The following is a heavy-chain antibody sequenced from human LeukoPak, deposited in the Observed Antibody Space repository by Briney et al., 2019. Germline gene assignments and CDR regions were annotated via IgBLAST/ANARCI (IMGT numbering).Heavy chain of an antibody. J-gene: IGHJ6*03. CDR2: IIPIFGTA. Sequence: SVKVSCKASGGTFSSYAISWVRQAPGQGLEWMGGIIPIFGTANYAQKFQGSVTITTDESTSTAYMELSSLRSEDTAVYYCARGIGGIFGVVRCRSYYYYLVVWGKGTTVTVSS. CDR1: GGTFSSYA. CDR3: ARGIGGIFGVVRCRSYYYYLVV. D-gene: IGHD3-3*01. V-gene: IGHV1-69*05.